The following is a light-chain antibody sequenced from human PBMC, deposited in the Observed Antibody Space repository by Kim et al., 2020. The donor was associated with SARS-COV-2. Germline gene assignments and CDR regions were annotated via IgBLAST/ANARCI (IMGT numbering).Light chain of an antibody. CDR3: QSYDSSLSGSGV. Sequence: VTISCTGSSSNSGAGYDVHWYQQLPGTAPKLLIYGNSNRPSGFPDRFSGSKSGTSASLAITGLQAEDEADYYCQSYDSSLSGSGVFGTGTKVTVL. CDR1: SSNSGAGYD. CDR2: GNS. J-gene: IGLJ1*01. V-gene: IGLV1-40*01.